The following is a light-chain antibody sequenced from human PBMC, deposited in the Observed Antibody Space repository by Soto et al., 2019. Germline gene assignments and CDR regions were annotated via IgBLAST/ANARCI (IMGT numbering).Light chain of an antibody. CDR2: AAS. CDR3: QQSYSTIT. V-gene: IGKV1-39*01. J-gene: IGKJ5*01. Sequence: ASVGDIVTITCRASQSISSYLNWYQQKPGKAPKLLIYAASSLQSGVPSRFSGSGSGTDFTLTISSLQPEDFATYYCQQSYSTITFGQGTRLEI. CDR1: QSISSY.